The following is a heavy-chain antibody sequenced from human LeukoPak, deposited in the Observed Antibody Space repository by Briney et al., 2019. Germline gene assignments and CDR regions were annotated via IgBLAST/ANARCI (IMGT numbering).Heavy chain of an antibody. D-gene: IGHD2-15*01. CDR1: GFTFSSYW. V-gene: IGHV3-7*01. Sequence: PGGSLRLSCAASGFTFSSYWMSWVRQAPGKGLEWVANIKQDGSEKYYVDSVKGRFTISRDNAKNSLYLQMNSLRAEDTAVYYCAKDQGYCSGGSCYSGYFDYWGQGTLVTVSS. CDR2: IKQDGSEK. CDR3: AKDQGYCSGGSCYSGYFDY. J-gene: IGHJ4*02.